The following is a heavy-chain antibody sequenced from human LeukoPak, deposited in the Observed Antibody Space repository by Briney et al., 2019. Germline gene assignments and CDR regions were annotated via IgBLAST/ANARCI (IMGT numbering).Heavy chain of an antibody. CDR1: GSTFTSYD. Sequence: ASVKVSCKASGSTFTSYDINWVRQATGQGLEWMGWMTPNSGNTGYAQKFQGRVTMTRNTSVSTAYMELSSLRSEDTAVYYCARGRGESSSWFDYWGQGTLVTVSS. V-gene: IGHV1-8*01. J-gene: IGHJ4*02. D-gene: IGHD6-13*01. CDR3: ARGRGESSSWFDY. CDR2: MTPNSGNT.